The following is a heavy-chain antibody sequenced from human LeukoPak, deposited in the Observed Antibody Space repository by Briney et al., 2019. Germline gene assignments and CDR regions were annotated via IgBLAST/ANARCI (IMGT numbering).Heavy chain of an antibody. J-gene: IGHJ4*02. CDR1: GGSISSSSYY. V-gene: IGHV4-39*01. CDR2: IYYSGST. CDR3: ATGGSYSSSWYGGHFDC. Sequence: PSETLSLTCTVSGGSISSSSYYWGWIRQPPGKGLEWIGSIYYSGSTYYNPSLKSRVTISVDTSKNQFSLKLSSVTAADTAVYYCATGGSYSSSWYGGHFDCWGQGTLVTVSS. D-gene: IGHD6-13*01.